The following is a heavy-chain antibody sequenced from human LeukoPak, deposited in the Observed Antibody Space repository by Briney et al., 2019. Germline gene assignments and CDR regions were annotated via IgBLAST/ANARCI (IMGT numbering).Heavy chain of an antibody. D-gene: IGHD6-13*01. CDR1: GFTYSRYD. J-gene: IGHJ4*02. V-gene: IGHV3-30*04. CDR2: ISYDGRDK. CDR3: SRDQSGYRSSWCFDY. Sequence: PGGSLRLSCAASGFTYSRYDRHWVRQAPGKGLEWVAVISYDGRDKYYADSVKGRFTISRDNSKNTLYLQMNSLRAEDTAVYYCSRDQSGYRSSWCFDYWGQGTLVTVSS.